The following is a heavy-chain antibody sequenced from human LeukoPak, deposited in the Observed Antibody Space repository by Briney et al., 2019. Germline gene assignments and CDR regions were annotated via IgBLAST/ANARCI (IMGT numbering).Heavy chain of an antibody. CDR2: IYTSGST. D-gene: IGHD6-13*01. Sequence: SETLSLTCTVSGGSISSGSYYWSWIRQPAGKGLEWIGRIYTSGSTNYNPSLKSRVTISVDTSKNQFSLKLSSVTAADTAVYYCATASGAAGLRSDYYYYYMDVWGKGTTVTVSS. J-gene: IGHJ6*03. CDR1: GGSISSGSYY. CDR3: ATASGAAGLRSDYYYYYMDV. V-gene: IGHV4-61*02.